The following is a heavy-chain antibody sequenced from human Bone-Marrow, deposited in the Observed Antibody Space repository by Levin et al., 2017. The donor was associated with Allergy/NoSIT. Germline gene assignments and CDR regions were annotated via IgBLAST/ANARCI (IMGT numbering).Heavy chain of an antibody. CDR3: ARRDYYESSGYYRM. J-gene: IGHJ4*02. CDR1: GGSISTSNW. CDR2: IYHSGST. V-gene: IGHV4-4*02. Sequence: KPSETLSLTCAISGGSISTSNWWSWVRQPPGKGLEWIGEIYHSGSTNYNPSLKSRVTISVDKSKNQFSLKLSSVTAADTAVYYCARRDYYESSGYYRMWGQGTLVTVSS. D-gene: IGHD3-22*01.